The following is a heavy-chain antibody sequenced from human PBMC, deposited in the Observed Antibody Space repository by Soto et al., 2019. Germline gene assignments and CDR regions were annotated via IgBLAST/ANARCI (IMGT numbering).Heavy chain of an antibody. CDR2: ISNSGTSL. D-gene: IGHD3-22*01. J-gene: IGHJ4*02. V-gene: IGHV3-11*01. CDR3: TSSSSYDSAGTLDY. Sequence: QVQLVESGGGLVKPGGSLRLSCAASGFTFSGYYMNWIRQAPGKGLEWVSYISNSGTSLYYADSVKGRFTISRDNAKKSLYLQMNSLRAEDTAVYYCTSSSSYDSAGTLDYWGQGTLVTVSS. CDR1: GFTFSGYY.